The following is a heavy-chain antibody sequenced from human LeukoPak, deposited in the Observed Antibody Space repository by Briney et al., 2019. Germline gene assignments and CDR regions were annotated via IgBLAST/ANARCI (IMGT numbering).Heavy chain of an antibody. CDR1: GYTFTSYG. V-gene: IGHV1-46*01. Sequence: EASVKVSCKASGYTFTSYGISWVRQAPGQGLEWMGIINPSGGSTSYAQKFQGRVTMTRDTSTSTVYMELSSLRSEDTAVYYCARLGSSGCLDYWGQGTLVTVSS. CDR3: ARLGSSGCLDY. J-gene: IGHJ4*02. CDR2: INPSGGST. D-gene: IGHD6-19*01.